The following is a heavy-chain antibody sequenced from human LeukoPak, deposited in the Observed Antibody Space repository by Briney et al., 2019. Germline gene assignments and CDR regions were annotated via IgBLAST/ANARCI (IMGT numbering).Heavy chain of an antibody. CDR2: IYPGGSDT. Sequence: GASLKISCKGSGYSFTSYWIGWVRQMPGKGLEWMGIIYPGGSDTRYSPSFQGQVTISADKSISTAYLQWSSLKASDTAMYYCARRFYYDSSGSQVYYFDYWGQGTLVTVSS. J-gene: IGHJ4*02. CDR1: GYSFTSYW. V-gene: IGHV5-51*01. D-gene: IGHD3-22*01. CDR3: ARRFYYDSSGSQVYYFDY.